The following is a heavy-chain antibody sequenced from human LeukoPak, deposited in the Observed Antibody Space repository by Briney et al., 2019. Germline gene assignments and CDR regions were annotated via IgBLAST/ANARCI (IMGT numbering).Heavy chain of an antibody. V-gene: IGHV1-18*03. D-gene: IGHD3-22*01. CDR3: ARDFTDSSGYYSLGY. J-gene: IGHJ4*02. CDR2: ISAYNGNT. CDR1: GYTFTSYG. Sequence: ASVKVSCKASGYTFTSYGINWVRQAPGQGLEWMGWISAYNGNTNYAQKLQGRVTMTTDTSTSTAYMELRSLRSDDMAVYYCARDFTDSSGYYSLGYWGQGTLVTVSS.